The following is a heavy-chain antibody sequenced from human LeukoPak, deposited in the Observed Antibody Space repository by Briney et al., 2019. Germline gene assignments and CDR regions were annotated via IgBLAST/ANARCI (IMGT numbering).Heavy chain of an antibody. D-gene: IGHD2-15*01. J-gene: IGHJ3*02. CDR3: ARQDCSGGSCYNDAFDI. Sequence: SETLSLNCTVSGGSISSYYWSWIRQPPVKGLEWIGYIYYSGSTNYNPSLKSRVTISVDTSKNQFSLKLSSVTAADTAVYYCARQDCSGGSCYNDAFDIWGQGTMVTVSS. V-gene: IGHV4-59*08. CDR1: GGSISSYY. CDR2: IYYSGST.